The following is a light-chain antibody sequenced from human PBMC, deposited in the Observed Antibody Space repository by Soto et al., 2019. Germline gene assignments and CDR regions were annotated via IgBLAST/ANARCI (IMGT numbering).Light chain of an antibody. Sequence: QSVLTQPPSASGTPGQMVTISCSGSSSNIGSNYVSWFQQHPGKAPKLIIHEVNQRPSGVPDRFSGSKSGNTASLTVSGLQAEDEGTYYCSSYGGYNNVVFGTGTKV. V-gene: IGLV2-8*01. CDR3: SSYGGYNNVV. CDR1: SSNIGSNY. J-gene: IGLJ1*01. CDR2: EVN.